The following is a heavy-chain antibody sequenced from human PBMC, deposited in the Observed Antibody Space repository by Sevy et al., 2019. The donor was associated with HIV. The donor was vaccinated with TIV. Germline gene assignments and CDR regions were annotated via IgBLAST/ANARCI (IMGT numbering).Heavy chain of an antibody. CDR1: GFAFNSYW. V-gene: IGHV3-74*01. CDR2: INSDGSST. Sequence: GGSLRLSCAASGFAFNSYWMHWVRQTPGKGLVWVSRINSDGSSTSYADSVKGRFTISRDNAKNTLYLQMNSLRAEDTAVYYCARPYDSSGYYVYSFDIWGQGTMVTVSS. CDR3: ARPYDSSGYYVYSFDI. D-gene: IGHD3-22*01. J-gene: IGHJ3*02.